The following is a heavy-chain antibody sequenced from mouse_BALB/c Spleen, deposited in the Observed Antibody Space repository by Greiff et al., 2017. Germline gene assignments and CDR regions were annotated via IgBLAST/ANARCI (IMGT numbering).Heavy chain of an antibody. J-gene: IGHJ3*01. Sequence: EVKLVESGGGLVKPGGSLKLSCAASGFAFSSYDMSWVRQTPEKRLEWVAYISSGGGNTYYQDSVKGRVTISRDNAKNNLYLHLSSLSSEDTALYYCARSIYYGNSFAYWGQGTPVTVSA. CDR3: ARSIYYGNSFAY. CDR2: ISSGGGNT. V-gene: IGHV5-9*03. D-gene: IGHD2-1*01. CDR1: GFAFSSYD.